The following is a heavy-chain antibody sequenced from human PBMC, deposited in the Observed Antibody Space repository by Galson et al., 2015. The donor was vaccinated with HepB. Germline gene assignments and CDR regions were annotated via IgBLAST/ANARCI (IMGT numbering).Heavy chain of an antibody. D-gene: IGHD6-6*01. Sequence: SLRLSCAAPGFTFSSYAMHWVRQAPGKGLEWVALISYDGSKSYYADSVKGRFTISRDNSKNTLYLRMDTLRPEDTAVYYCAFQQLGPGWTYYGLDVWGQGTTVTVSS. J-gene: IGHJ6*02. CDR1: GFTFSSYA. V-gene: IGHV3-30*04. CDR2: ISYDGSKS. CDR3: AFQQLGPGWTYYGLDV.